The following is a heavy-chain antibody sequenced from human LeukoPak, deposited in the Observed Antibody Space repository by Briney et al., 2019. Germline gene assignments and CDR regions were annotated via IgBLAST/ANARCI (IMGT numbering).Heavy chain of an antibody. Sequence: GGSLRLSCAASGFTFSTYSMTWVRQAPGKGLEWVSYISSSSTTIYYGGSVKGRFTVSRDNAKNSLYLQMNSLRAEDTAVYFCARDSYSKNDYWGQGTLVTVSS. CDR2: ISSSSTTI. J-gene: IGHJ4*02. V-gene: IGHV3-48*01. CDR3: ARDSYSKNDY. D-gene: IGHD4-11*01. CDR1: GFTFSTYS.